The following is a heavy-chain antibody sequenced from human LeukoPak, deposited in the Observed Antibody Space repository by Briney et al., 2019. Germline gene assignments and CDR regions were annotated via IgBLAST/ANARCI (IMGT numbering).Heavy chain of an antibody. J-gene: IGHJ6*03. Sequence: TGGSLRLSCAASGLTFSSYAMSWVRQAPGEGLEWVSAISGSGGSTYYADSVKGRFTISRDSSKNTLYLQMNSLRAEDTAVYYCAKDLGSYYYYMDVWGKGTTVTVSS. CDR3: AKDLGSYYYYMDV. CDR1: GLTFSSYA. V-gene: IGHV3-23*01. D-gene: IGHD3-10*01. CDR2: ISGSGGST.